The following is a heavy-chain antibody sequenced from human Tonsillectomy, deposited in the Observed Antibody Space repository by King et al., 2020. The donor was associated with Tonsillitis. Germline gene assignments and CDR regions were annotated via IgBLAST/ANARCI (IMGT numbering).Heavy chain of an antibody. J-gene: IGHJ6*02. CDR2: ISGSGGST. D-gene: IGHD2-8*01. CDR1: GFTFSSYA. V-gene: IGHV3-23*04. CDR3: AKVRRDGVGTKDYDGMDV. Sequence: VQLVESGGGLVQPGGSLRLSCAASGFTFSSYAMSWVRQAPGKGLEWVSAISGSGGSTYYADSVKGRFTISRDNSKNTLYLQMNSLRAEDTAVYYCAKVRRDGVGTKDYDGMDVWGHGTTVTVSS.